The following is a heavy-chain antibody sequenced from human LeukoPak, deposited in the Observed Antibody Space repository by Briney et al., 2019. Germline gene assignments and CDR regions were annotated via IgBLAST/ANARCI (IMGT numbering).Heavy chain of an antibody. CDR3: ARDPDCSSTSCYNHY. CDR1: GGTFSSYA. J-gene: IGHJ4*02. V-gene: IGHV1-69*13. Sequence: SVKVSCKASGGTFSSYAISWVRQAPGQGLEWMGGIIPIFGTANYAQKFQGRVTITADESTSTAYMELSSLRSEDTAVYYCARDPDCSSTSCYNHYWGQGTLVTVSS. D-gene: IGHD2-2*02. CDR2: IIPIFGTA.